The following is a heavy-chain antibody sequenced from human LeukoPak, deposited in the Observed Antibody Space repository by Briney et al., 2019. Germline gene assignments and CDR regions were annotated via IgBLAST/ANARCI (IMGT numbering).Heavy chain of an antibody. Sequence: GESLRLSCAASGFTFSSYGMHWVRQAPGKGLEWVAFIRNDGSNKYYADSVKGRFTISRDTSKNMVFLQMNSLRVEDTAVYYCARGIDYWGRGTLVTVSS. CDR1: GFTFSSYG. CDR3: ARGIDY. CDR2: IRNDGSNK. V-gene: IGHV3-30*02. J-gene: IGHJ4*02.